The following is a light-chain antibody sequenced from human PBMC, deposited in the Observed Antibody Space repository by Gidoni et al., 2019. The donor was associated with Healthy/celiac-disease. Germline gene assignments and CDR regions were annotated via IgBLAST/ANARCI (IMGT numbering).Light chain of an antibody. CDR3: QQSYSTPLT. Sequence: DIQMTQSPSSLSASVGDRVTITCRASQSISSYLNCYQQKPGKAPKLLICAAYSLQSGVQSRFSGSGSGTDFTLTISSLQPEDFATYYCQQSYSTPLTFGGGTKVEIK. V-gene: IGKV1-39*01. CDR1: QSISSY. J-gene: IGKJ4*01. CDR2: AAY.